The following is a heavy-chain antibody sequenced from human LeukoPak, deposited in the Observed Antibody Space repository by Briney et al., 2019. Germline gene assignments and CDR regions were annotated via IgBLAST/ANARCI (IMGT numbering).Heavy chain of an antibody. V-gene: IGHV1-18*01. CDR1: GYTFTSYG. CDR3: ARVGPYYYYYYMDV. Sequence: GASVKVSCKASGYTFTSYGISWVRQAPGQGLEWMGWISAYNGNTNYARKLQGRVTMTTDTSTSTAYMELRSLRSDDTAVYHCARVGPYYYYYYMDVWGKGTTVTVSS. J-gene: IGHJ6*03. CDR2: ISAYNGNT.